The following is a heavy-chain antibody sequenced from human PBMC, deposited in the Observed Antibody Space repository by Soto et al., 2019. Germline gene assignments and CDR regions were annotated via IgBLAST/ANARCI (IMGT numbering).Heavy chain of an antibody. CDR3: ARLRIATNNYKWFDP. CDR1: GAALNSGNYY. V-gene: IGHV4-31*03. Sequence: SETLSLTCSVSGAALNSGNYYWSWIRQVPGKGLEWIGHIYVTGAVDYNPSLRDRIAISQDTSERQFSLNLRLVTAADTAVYYCARLRIATNNYKWFDPWGQGTLVTVSS. CDR2: IYVTGAV. J-gene: IGHJ5*02. D-gene: IGHD2-21*01.